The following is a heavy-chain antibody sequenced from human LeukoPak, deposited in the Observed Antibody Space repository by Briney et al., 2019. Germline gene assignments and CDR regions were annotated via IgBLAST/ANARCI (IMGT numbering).Heavy chain of an antibody. V-gene: IGHV4-39*07. CDR2: VDYSGDT. D-gene: IGHD3/OR15-3a*01. CDR1: GGSVSSNDYF. Sequence: PSETLSLTCTVSGGSVSSNDYFWGWIRQSAAKGLEWIGSVDYSGDTYYNPSPKSRLTISIDTSRNQFSLRLSSVTAAGADTAVYYCVREVNHYGLRRNSFDPWGQGLKVTVSS. CDR3: VREVNHYGLRRNSFDP. J-gene: IGHJ5*02.